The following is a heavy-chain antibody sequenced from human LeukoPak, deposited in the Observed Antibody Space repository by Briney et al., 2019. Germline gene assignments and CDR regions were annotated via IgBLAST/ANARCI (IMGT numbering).Heavy chain of an antibody. D-gene: IGHD3-10*01. Sequence: PSETLSPTCTVSGGSIGNYYWSWIRQPAGKRLEWLGRIYSRGSTNYNPSLESRVTVSVDTSKNQFSLKLSSVTAADTAVYYCAREHMVRGVIDRWGQGALVTVSS. CDR1: GGSIGNYY. CDR3: AREHMVRGVIDR. CDR2: IYSRGST. J-gene: IGHJ4*02. V-gene: IGHV4-4*07.